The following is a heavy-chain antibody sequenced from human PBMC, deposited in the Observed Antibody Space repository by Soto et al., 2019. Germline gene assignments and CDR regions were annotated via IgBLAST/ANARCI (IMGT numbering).Heavy chain of an antibody. CDR2: MNPINGAT. CDR3: GRGPSPRAPAGGTPYYYAMDV. V-gene: IGHV1-8*02. D-gene: IGHD6-13*01. Sequence: ASVKVSCKASGYDFTAYDINWVRQASGQGXEWMGWMNPINGATGTARRFQGRVSLSRNTATGTAYLELTSLRSDDTAVYYCGRGPSPRAPAGGTPYYYAMDVWGQGTTVTVSS. J-gene: IGHJ6*02. CDR1: GYDFTAYD.